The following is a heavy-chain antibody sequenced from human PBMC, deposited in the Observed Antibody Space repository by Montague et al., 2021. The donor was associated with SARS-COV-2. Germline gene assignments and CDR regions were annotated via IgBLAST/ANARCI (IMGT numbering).Heavy chain of an antibody. Sequence: SRRLSCAASGFTFSSYAMSLFRQAPGKGLEWVSAISGSGGSTYYADSVKGRFTISRDNSKNTLYLQMNSLRAEDTAVYYCRVGNYYDSISDYWGQGTLVTVSS. CDR1: GFTFSSYA. CDR3: RVGNYYDSISDY. J-gene: IGHJ4*02. V-gene: IGHV3-23*01. CDR2: ISGSGGST. D-gene: IGHD3-22*01.